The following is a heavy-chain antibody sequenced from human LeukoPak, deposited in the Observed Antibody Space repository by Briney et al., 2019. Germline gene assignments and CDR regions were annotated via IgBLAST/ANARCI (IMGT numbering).Heavy chain of an antibody. CDR3: TTDAGYTSRWYNY. J-gene: IGHJ4*02. D-gene: IGHD6-13*01. V-gene: IGHV3-23*01. CDR2: ISGSGGST. CDR1: GFTFSSYA. Sequence: GGSLRLSCAASGFTFSSYAMSWVRQAPGKGLEWVSAISGSGGSTYYADSVKGRFTISRDNSKNTLYLQMNSLRAEDTAVYYCTTDAGYTSRWYNYWGQGTLVTVSS.